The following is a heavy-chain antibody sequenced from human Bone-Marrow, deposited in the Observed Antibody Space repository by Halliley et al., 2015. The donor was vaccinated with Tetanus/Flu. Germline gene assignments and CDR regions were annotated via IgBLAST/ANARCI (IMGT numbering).Heavy chain of an antibody. V-gene: IGHV5-10-1*01. J-gene: IGHJ3*02. D-gene: IGHD6-19*01. CDR1: GYSFPSYW. CDR2: IDPSDSYT. Sequence: VQLVQSGAVVKKPGASLRISCKGSGYSFPSYWITWVRQKPGKGLEWMGRIDPSDSYTSYSPSLQGHVTISADKSTSTAYLQWSSLQAADTAIYFCARHPLITVAGRFHAFEIWGQGTMVTVSS. CDR3: ARHPLITVAGRFHAFEI.